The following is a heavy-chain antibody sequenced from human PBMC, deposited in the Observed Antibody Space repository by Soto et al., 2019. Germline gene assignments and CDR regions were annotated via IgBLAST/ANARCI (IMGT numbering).Heavy chain of an antibody. J-gene: IGHJ5*02. CDR2: INHSGST. CDR3: AREIFGVGISWFDP. CDR1: GGSFSGYY. D-gene: IGHD3-3*01. V-gene: IGHV4-34*01. Sequence: SETRSLTCAVYGGSFSGYYWSCIRQRPGKGLEWIGEINHSGSTNYNPSLKSRVTISVDTSKNQFSLKLSSVTAADTAVYYCAREIFGVGISWFDPWGQGTLVTVSS.